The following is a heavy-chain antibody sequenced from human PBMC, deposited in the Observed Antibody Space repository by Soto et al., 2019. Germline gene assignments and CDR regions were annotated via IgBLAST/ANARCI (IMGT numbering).Heavy chain of an antibody. CDR1: GFTFSSYG. CDR2: IWYDGSNK. J-gene: IGHJ4*02. V-gene: IGHV3-33*01. Sequence: QVQLVESGGGVVQPGRSLRLSCAASGFTFSSYGMHWVRQAPGKGLEWVAVIWYDGSNKYYADSVKGRFTISRDNSKNTLYLQMNSLRAEGTAVYYCARSIAVAGRPGDYWGQGTLVTVSS. D-gene: IGHD6-19*01. CDR3: ARSIAVAGRPGDY.